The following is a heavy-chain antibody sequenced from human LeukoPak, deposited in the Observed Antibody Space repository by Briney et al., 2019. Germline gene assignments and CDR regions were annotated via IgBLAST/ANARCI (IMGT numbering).Heavy chain of an antibody. CDR2: INPNSGGT. V-gene: IGHV1-2*02. D-gene: IGHD6-13*01. J-gene: IGHJ5*02. CDR1: GYTFTGYY. CDR3: ARGKLAAPGRTGYNWFDP. Sequence: ASVKVSCKASGYTFTGYYIHWVRQAPGQGLEWMGWINPNSGGTNYAQKFQGRVTMPRDTSITTAYMELSGLRSDDTAIYYCARGKLAAPGRTGYNWFDPWGQGALVTVSS.